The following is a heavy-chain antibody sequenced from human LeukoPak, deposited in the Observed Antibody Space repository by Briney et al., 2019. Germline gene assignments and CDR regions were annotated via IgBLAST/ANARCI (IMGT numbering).Heavy chain of an antibody. CDR2: IYSGGST. Sequence: GGSLRLSCAASGFTVSSNYMSWVRQAPGKGLEWVSVIYSGGSTYYADSVKGRFTISRDNSKNTLYLQMNSLRAEDTAVYYCARVGGSSWVYFDYWGQGTLVTVSS. J-gene: IGHJ4*02. D-gene: IGHD6-13*01. V-gene: IGHV3-53*01. CDR3: ARVGGSSWVYFDY. CDR1: GFTVSSNY.